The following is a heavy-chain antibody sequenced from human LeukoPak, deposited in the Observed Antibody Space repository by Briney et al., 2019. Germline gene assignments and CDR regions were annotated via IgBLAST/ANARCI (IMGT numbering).Heavy chain of an antibody. J-gene: IGHJ5*02. V-gene: IGHV3-66*01. Sequence: GGSLRPSCAAVGLSARIIYMGWVRPAPGKGLEWVSVIYSGGSTYYADSVKGRFTISRDNSKNTLYLQMNSLRAEDTAVYYCGRVYSSSWSNRFEPGGQGTLVTVSS. CDR2: IYSGGST. D-gene: IGHD6-13*01. CDR1: GLSARIIY. CDR3: GRVYSSSWSNRFEP.